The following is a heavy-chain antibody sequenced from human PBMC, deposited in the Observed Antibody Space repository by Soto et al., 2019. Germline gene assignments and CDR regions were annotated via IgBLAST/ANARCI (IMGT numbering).Heavy chain of an antibody. CDR1: GYTFTSYY. D-gene: IGHD6-13*01. CDR2: INPSGGST. V-gene: IGHV1-46*01. Sequence: ASVKVSCKASGYTFTSYYMHWVRQAPGQGLEWMGIINPSGGSTSYAQKFQGRVTMTRDNSKNTLYLQMNSLRAEDTAVYYCAKGILGAIAAAYGLDVWGQGTTVTVSS. J-gene: IGHJ6*02. CDR3: AKGILGAIAAAYGLDV.